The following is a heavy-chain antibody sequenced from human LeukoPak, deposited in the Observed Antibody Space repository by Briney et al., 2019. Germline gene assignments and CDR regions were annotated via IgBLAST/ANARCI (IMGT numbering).Heavy chain of an antibody. D-gene: IGHD1-7*01. CDR1: GFTFSNYG. V-gene: IGHV3-30*02. CDR3: AKDRVAGTDDFDC. J-gene: IGHJ4*02. Sequence: GSLRLSCAASGFTFSNYGMHWVRQAPGKGLEWVAFIQYDGSNKYYADSVKGRFTISRDNSKNTLYLQMNSLRTEDTAVYYCAKDRVAGTDDFDCWGQGTLVTVSS. CDR2: IQYDGSNK.